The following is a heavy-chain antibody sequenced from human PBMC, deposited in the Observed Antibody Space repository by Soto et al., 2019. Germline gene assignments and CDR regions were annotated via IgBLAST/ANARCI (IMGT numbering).Heavy chain of an antibody. CDR1: GFTVSSNY. D-gene: IGHD6-13*01. CDR3: ASTDSSSYGMDV. Sequence: GGSLRLSCAASGFTVSSNYMSCGRQAAGKGLDWVAGSYSVCGTYYADSVKGRCTISRDNSKNTMYLQMHRLRDEDTAVYYCASTDSSSYGMDVWGQGTTVTVSS. CDR2: SYSVCGT. V-gene: IGHV3-53*01. J-gene: IGHJ6*02.